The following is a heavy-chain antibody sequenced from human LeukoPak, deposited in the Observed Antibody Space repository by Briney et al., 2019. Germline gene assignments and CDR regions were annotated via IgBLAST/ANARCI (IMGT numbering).Heavy chain of an antibody. CDR3: ARCRTRDYDFWSGYYYYYYMDV. CDR2: IYHSGST. V-gene: IGHV4-59*08. D-gene: IGHD3-3*01. J-gene: IGHJ6*03. Sequence: SETLSLTCTVSGGSISSYYWSWIRQPPGKGLEWIGSIYHSGSTYYNPSLKSRVTISVDTSKNQFSLKLSSVTAADTAVYYCARCRTRDYDFWSGYYYYYYMDVWGKGTTVTVSS. CDR1: GGSISSYY.